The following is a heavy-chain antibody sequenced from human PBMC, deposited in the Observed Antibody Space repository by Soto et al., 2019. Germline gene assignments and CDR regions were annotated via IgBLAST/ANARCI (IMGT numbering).Heavy chain of an antibody. D-gene: IGHD1-20*01. Sequence: PSETLSLTCTVSGGSVSSGDYYWSWIRQPPGKGLEWIGYIYYSGNTYYNPSLKSRLTISLDTSKNQFSLKLTSVTASDTAVYYCASRAITGTTEGDYWGQGTLVTVSS. CDR3: ASRAITGTTEGDY. V-gene: IGHV4-30-4*01. CDR2: IYYSGNT. J-gene: IGHJ4*02. CDR1: GGSVSSGDYY.